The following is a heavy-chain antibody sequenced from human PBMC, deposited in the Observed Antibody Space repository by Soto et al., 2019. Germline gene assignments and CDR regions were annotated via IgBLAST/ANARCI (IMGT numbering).Heavy chain of an antibody. CDR2: ITSSSSYT. J-gene: IGHJ2*01. CDR3: AKLRPSYWYFDL. Sequence: PGGSLRLSCAASGFSFSDYYMSWIRQAPGKGLEWVSYITSSSSYTNYADSVKVRFTSSRDNTKNSLYLQMISLRAEDTAVYYCAKLRPSYWYFDLWGRGTLVIVSS. D-gene: IGHD1-7*01. CDR1: GFSFSDYY. V-gene: IGHV3-11*03.